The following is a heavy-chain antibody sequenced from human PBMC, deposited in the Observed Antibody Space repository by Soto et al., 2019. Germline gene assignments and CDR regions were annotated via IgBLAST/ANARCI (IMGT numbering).Heavy chain of an antibody. V-gene: IGHV1-58*01. CDR2: IVVGSGHT. D-gene: IGHD5-12*01. J-gene: IGHJ6*02. CDR1: GFTFTSSA. CDR3: AAESSTVATIVLGCSGMDV. Sequence: SVKVSCKASGFTFTSSAVQWVPQARAQRHELIGWIVVGSGHTNYAQKFQERVTITRDMSTSTAYMELSSLRAEDTAVYYCAAESSTVATIVLGCSGMDVWGQ.